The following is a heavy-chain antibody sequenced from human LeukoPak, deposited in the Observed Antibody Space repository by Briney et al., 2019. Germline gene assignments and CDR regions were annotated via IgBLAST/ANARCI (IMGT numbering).Heavy chain of an antibody. V-gene: IGHV3-11*06. Sequence: NTGGSLRLSCAASGFTFRDYYMGWIRQAPGKGLEWVSHISSSGYTNYADSMKGRFTISRDNAENSLYLQMNSLRAEDTAVYYCARHGGWNEYYFDCWGQGTLVTVSS. D-gene: IGHD1-1*01. J-gene: IGHJ4*02. CDR3: ARHGGWNEYYFDC. CDR1: GFTFRDYY. CDR2: ISSSGYT.